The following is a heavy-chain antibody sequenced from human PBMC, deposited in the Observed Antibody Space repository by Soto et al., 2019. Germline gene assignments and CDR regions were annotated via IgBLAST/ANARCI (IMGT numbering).Heavy chain of an antibody. J-gene: IGHJ3*02. Sequence: EMQLVDSGGGLVKPGGSLRLSCVASDFTFSTYSMNWVRQVPGKGLEWVSSISRSSDSIYYADSVTGRFTISRDNAKQSLYLQMNSLRVEDTAVYYCVLRFTGAFDIWGQGTKVTVSA. CDR3: VLRFTGAFDI. CDR1: DFTFSTYS. V-gene: IGHV3-21*01. CDR2: ISRSSDSI. D-gene: IGHD5-12*01.